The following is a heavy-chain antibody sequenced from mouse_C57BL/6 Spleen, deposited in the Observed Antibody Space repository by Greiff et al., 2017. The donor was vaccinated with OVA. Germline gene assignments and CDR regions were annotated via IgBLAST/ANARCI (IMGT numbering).Heavy chain of an antibody. Sequence: QVQLQQSGAELVRPGASVTLSCKASGYTFTDYEMHWVKQTPVHGLEWIGAIDPETGGTAYNQKFQGKAILTADKSSSTAYMALRSLTSEDSAVYDCTRTYYDDGGYYAMDYWGQGTSVTVSS. CDR1: GYTFTDYE. J-gene: IGHJ4*01. D-gene: IGHD2-4*01. CDR2: IDPETGGT. V-gene: IGHV1-15*01. CDR3: TRTYYDDGGYYAMDY.